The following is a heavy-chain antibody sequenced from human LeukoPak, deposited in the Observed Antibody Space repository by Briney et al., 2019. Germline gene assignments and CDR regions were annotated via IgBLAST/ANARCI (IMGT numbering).Heavy chain of an antibody. CDR1: GFTFSKHW. D-gene: IGHD3-22*01. V-gene: IGHV3-7*01. Sequence: GGSLRLSCAASGFTFSKHWMSWVRQAPGKGLEWVANIKQDGSEKYYVDSVKGRFTISRDNAKNSLYLQMNSLRAEDTAVYYCARGNFYDSSVGYWGQGTLVTVSS. J-gene: IGHJ4*02. CDR3: ARGNFYDSSVGY. CDR2: IKQDGSEK.